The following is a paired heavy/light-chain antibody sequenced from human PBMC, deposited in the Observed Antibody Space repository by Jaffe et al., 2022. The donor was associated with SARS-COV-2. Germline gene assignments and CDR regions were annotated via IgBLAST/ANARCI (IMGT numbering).Heavy chain of an antibody. CDR3: ARGVLRSSKHYNMDV. Sequence: EEQLVESGGGLVQPGGSLRLSCAASGFTFSDFYMDWVRQAPGKRLEWVGRSRNKAKGYTPEYAASAKGRFTISRDDSQNSVYLQMNSLKTEDTAVYYCARGVLRSSKHYNMDVWGQGTTVTVSS. CDR2: SRNKAKGYTP. J-gene: IGHJ6*02. D-gene: IGHD3-10*02. V-gene: IGHV3-72*01. CDR1: GFTFSDFY.
Light chain of an antibody. J-gene: IGKJ1*01. CDR1: QGISTC. CDR2: AAS. V-gene: IGKV1-9*01. Sequence: DIQLTQSPSFLSASVGDRVTITCRASQGISTCLAWFQQKPGKVPKLLIYAASTLRSGVPSRFSGSGSGTDFTLTISSLQPEDFATYYCQQLNIYPLTFGQGTKVEIK. CDR3: QQLNIYPLT.